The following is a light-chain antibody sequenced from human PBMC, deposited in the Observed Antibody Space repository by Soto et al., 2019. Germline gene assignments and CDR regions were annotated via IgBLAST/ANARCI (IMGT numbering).Light chain of an antibody. V-gene: IGLV1-40*01. CDR3: QSYDSSLTGYV. CDR1: SSNIGAGYD. J-gene: IGLJ1*01. Sequence: QTVVTQPPSVSGAPGQRVTISCTGSSSNIGAGYDVHWYQQLPGTAPKVLIYADYNRPSGVPDRFSGSKSDTSASLAITGLEAEDEADYYCQSYDSSLTGYVFGTGTKVTVL. CDR2: ADY.